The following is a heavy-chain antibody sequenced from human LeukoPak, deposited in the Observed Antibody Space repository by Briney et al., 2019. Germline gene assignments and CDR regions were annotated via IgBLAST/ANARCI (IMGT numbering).Heavy chain of an antibody. V-gene: IGHV1-69*13. CDR2: IIPIFGTA. CDR1: GYTFTDSY. D-gene: IGHD1-26*01. CDR3: ARVSGTSVNAFDI. J-gene: IGHJ3*02. Sequence: ASVKVSCKASGYTFTDSYMDWVRQAPGQGLEWMGGIIPIFGTANYAQKFQGRVTITADESTSTAYMELSSLRSEDTAVYYCARVSGTSVNAFDIWGQGTMVTVSS.